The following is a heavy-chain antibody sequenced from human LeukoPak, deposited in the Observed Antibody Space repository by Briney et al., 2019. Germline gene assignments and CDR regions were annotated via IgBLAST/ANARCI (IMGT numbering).Heavy chain of an antibody. Sequence: GGSLRLSCAASGFTFSSYAMSWVRQAPGEGLEWVSAISGSGGSTYYADSVKGRFTLSRDNSKNTLYLQMNSLRAEDTAVYYCAKDTYYYDSSGYYYEYFDYWGQGTLVTVSS. J-gene: IGHJ4*02. V-gene: IGHV3-23*01. D-gene: IGHD3-22*01. CDR3: AKDTYYYDSSGYYYEYFDY. CDR1: GFTFSSYA. CDR2: ISGSGGST.